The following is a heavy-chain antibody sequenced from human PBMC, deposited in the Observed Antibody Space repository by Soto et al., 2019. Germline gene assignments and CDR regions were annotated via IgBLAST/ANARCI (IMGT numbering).Heavy chain of an antibody. CDR3: ARKDKSGYFNWFDP. J-gene: IGHJ5*02. CDR2: INTDGSVT. D-gene: IGHD3-22*01. V-gene: IGHV3-74*01. Sequence: GGSLRLSCAGSGFTFSNFWMHWVRQAPGKGLVWVARINTDGSVTSHADSVKGRFTISRDNAKSTLYLQMTSLREEDTAIYYCARKDKSGYFNWFDPWGQGTLVTVSS. CDR1: GFTFSNFW.